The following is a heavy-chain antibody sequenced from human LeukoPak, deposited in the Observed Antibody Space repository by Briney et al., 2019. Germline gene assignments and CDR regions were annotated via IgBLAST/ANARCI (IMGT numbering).Heavy chain of an antibody. Sequence: PSQTLSLTCTVSGGSISSGDYYWSWIRQPPGKGMEWIGYIYYSGSTYYNPSLKSRVTISVDTSKNQFSLKLSSVTAADTAVYYCARGEGDVGPADYWGQGTLVTVSS. CDR3: ARGEGDVGPADY. J-gene: IGHJ4*02. D-gene: IGHD2-21*01. CDR2: IYYSGST. V-gene: IGHV4-30-4*08. CDR1: GGSISSGDYY.